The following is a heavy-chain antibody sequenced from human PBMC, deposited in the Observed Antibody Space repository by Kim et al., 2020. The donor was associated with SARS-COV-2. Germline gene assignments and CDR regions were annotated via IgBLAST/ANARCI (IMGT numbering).Heavy chain of an antibody. D-gene: IGHD6-13*01. Sequence: VKGRFTISRDNSKNTLYLQMNSLRAEDTAVYYCARGRGIAAAGRGGGMDVWGQGTTVTVSS. CDR3: ARGRGIAAAGRGGGMDV. J-gene: IGHJ6*02. V-gene: IGHV3-30*01.